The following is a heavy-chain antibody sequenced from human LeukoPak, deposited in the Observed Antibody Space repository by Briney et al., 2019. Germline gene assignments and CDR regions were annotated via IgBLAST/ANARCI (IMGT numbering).Heavy chain of an antibody. CDR3: ARDLGYYYDSSGYPPDY. V-gene: IGHV1-46*01. J-gene: IGHJ4*02. CDR2: INPSGGST. Sequence: GASVKVSCKASGYTFTSYYMHWVRQAPGQGLEWMGIINPSGGSTSYAQKFQGRVTMTRDTSTSTVYMELSSLRSEDTAVYYCARDLGYYYDSSGYPPDYWGQGTLVTVSS. CDR1: GYTFTSYY. D-gene: IGHD3-22*01.